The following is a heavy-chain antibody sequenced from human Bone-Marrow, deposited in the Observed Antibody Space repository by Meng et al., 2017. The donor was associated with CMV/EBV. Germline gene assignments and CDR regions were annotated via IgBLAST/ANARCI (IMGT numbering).Heavy chain of an antibody. D-gene: IGHD3-16*01. CDR2: ISGSGGST. J-gene: IGHJ4*02. Sequence: GESLKISCAASGFTFSSYAVSWVRQAPGKGLEWVSAISGSGGSTYYADSVKGRFTISRDNSKNTLYLQMNSLRGEDTAVYYCAGGGGDYWGQGTLVTVSS. V-gene: IGHV3-23*01. CDR1: GFTFSSYA. CDR3: AGGGGDY.